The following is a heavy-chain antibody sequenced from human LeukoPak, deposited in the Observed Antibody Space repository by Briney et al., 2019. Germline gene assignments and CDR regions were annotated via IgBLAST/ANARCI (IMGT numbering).Heavy chain of an antibody. CDR2: IYYSGST. V-gene: IGHV4-59*01. CDR3: ARVGYCSGGSCYSGSYYYYGMDV. CDR1: GGSISSYY. Sequence: SETLSLTCTVSGGSISSYYWSWIRQPPGKGLEWIGYIYYSGSTNYNPSLKSRVTISVDTSKNQFSLKLSSVTAADTAVYYCARVGYCSGGSCYSGSYYYYGMDVWGQGTTVTVSS. J-gene: IGHJ6*02. D-gene: IGHD2-15*01.